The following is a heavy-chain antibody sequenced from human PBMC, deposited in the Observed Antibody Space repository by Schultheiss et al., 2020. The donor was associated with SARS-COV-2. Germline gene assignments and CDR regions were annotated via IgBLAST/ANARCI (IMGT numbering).Heavy chain of an antibody. CDR3: ARESNQQLVIRRAFDI. Sequence: GGSLRLSCAASGFTFSSYDMHWVRQATGKGLEWVSAIGTAGDTYYPGSVKGRFTISRENAKNSLYLQMNSLRAGDTAVYYCARESNQQLVIRRAFDIWGQGTMVTVSS. CDR1: GFTFSSYD. J-gene: IGHJ3*02. CDR2: IGTAGDT. V-gene: IGHV3-13*01. D-gene: IGHD6-13*01.